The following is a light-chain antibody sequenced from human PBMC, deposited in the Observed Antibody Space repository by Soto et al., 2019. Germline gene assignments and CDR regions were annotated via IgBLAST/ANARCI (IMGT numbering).Light chain of an antibody. CDR3: AAWDDSLNGRYV. CDR1: RSNIGSNS. CDR2: SNN. Sequence: QSVLTQPPSASGTPGQRVTISCSGDRSNIGSNSVNWYQQLPGTAPKLPIYSNNQRPSGVPDRFSGSKSGTSASLAISGLQSEDEADYYCAAWDDSLNGRYVFGTGTKVTVL. V-gene: IGLV1-44*01. J-gene: IGLJ1*01.